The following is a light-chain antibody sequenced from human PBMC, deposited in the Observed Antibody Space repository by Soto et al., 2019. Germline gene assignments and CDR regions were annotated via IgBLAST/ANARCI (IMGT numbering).Light chain of an antibody. J-gene: IGLJ1*01. CDR3: NSYTSSNNYV. CDR2: DVT. CDR1: SSDVGDHNY. Sequence: LTQPASVSGSPGQSITISCTGTSSDVGDHNYVSWYQQYPGKAPKLMIYDVTNRPSGVSNRFSGSKSGNTASLTISGLQAEDEADYYCNSYTSSNNYVFGTGTKVTVL. V-gene: IGLV2-14*01.